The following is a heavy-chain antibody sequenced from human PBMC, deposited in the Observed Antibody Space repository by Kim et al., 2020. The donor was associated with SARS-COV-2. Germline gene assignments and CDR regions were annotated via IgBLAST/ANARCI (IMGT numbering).Heavy chain of an antibody. D-gene: IGHD3-16*01. V-gene: IGHV3-43*01. J-gene: IGHJ6*02. CDR3: AKGLGTYYYNGMDV. Sequence: YVDSVKGRFTISRDNSKSSLYVQMNSLRAEDTALYYCAKGLGTYYYNGMDVWGQGTTVTVPS.